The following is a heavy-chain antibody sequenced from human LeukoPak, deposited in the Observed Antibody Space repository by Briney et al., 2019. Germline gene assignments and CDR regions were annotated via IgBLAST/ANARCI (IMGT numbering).Heavy chain of an antibody. V-gene: IGHV4-59*01. D-gene: IGHD3-3*01. CDR1: GGSINSYY. CDR2: IYYSGST. Sequence: SETLSLTCTVSGGSINSYYWSWIRQPPGKGLEWIGYIYYSGSTNYNPSLKSRVTISVDASKNQFSLKLSSVTAADTAVYYCARSYYDFWSGYSSYFDYWGQGTLVTVSS. J-gene: IGHJ4*02. CDR3: ARSYYDFWSGYSSYFDY.